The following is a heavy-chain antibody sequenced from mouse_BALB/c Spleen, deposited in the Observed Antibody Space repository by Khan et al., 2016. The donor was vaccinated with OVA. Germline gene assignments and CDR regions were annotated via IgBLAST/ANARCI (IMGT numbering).Heavy chain of an antibody. CDR1: GYTFTSNT. CDR2: INPTSIFT. V-gene: IGHV1-4*01. CDR3: SRRNSLDAMDY. J-gene: IGHJ4*01. Sequence: VQLQESGAELARPGASVKMSCKAYGYTFTSNTIHWIKQRPGQGLEWIGYINPTSIFTNYNQKFKDKATLTADKSSSTAYMQLSSLTSDDSALYYCSRRNSLDAMDYWGQGTSVTVSS.